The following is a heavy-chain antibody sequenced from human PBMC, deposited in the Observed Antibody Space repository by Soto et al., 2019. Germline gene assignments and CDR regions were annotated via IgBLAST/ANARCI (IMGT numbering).Heavy chain of an antibody. J-gene: IGHJ4*02. CDR2: INAGNGNT. V-gene: IGHV1-3*01. Sequence: DSVKVSCKASGYTFTTYSIHWVRQAPGQRLEWMGWINAGNGNTKYSQKFQGRVTITRDTSASTAYMELSSLRSEDTAVYYCETENLNWKLPNCGQVTLVTVSS. CDR3: ETENLNWKLPN. D-gene: IGHD1-1*01. CDR1: GYTFTTYS.